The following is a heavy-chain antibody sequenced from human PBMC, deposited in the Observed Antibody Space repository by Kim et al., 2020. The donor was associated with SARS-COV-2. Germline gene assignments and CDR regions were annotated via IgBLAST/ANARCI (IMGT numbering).Heavy chain of an antibody. Sequence: GRLTISRDNAKKSLYLQMNSLRAEDTAVYYCARDRGYSYGSYYYYYYMDVWGKGTTVTVSS. CDR3: ARDRGYSYGSYYYYYYMDV. V-gene: IGHV3-11*06. D-gene: IGHD5-18*01. J-gene: IGHJ6*03.